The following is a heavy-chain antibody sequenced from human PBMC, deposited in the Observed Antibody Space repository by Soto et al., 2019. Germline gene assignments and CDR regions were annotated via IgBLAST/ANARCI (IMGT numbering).Heavy chain of an antibody. Sequence: QVQLVQSGAEQKKPGASVRVSCKASGYTFTTYAMHWVRQAPGQRLEWMGWINAGNGNTKYSQKFQGRVTITRDTSASTAYMALSSLRSEDTAVYYCARGPTAAADWFDPWGQGTLVTVSS. D-gene: IGHD6-13*01. CDR3: ARGPTAAADWFDP. V-gene: IGHV1-3*05. CDR1: GYTFTTYA. J-gene: IGHJ5*02. CDR2: INAGNGNT.